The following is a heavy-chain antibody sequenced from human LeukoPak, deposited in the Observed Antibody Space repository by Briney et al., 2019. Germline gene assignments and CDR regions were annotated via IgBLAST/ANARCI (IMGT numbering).Heavy chain of an antibody. CDR1: GGSISSSSYY. V-gene: IGHV4-39*01. Sequence: SETLSLTCTVSGGSISSSSYYWGWLRQPPGTGLEWVGSIYYSGSTYYNPSLKSRVTISVDTSKNQFSLKLSSVTAADTAVYYCARLRLGFLGFDYWGQGTPVTVSS. J-gene: IGHJ4*02. CDR2: IYYSGST. CDR3: ARLRLGFLGFDY. D-gene: IGHD7-27*01.